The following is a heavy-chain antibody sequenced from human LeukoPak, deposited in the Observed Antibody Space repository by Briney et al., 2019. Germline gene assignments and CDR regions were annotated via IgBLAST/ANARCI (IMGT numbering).Heavy chain of an antibody. CDR1: GGSISTSAYY. CDR2: IYHSGST. D-gene: IGHD2-21*02. CDR3: AQCGGGDCYAFDY. J-gene: IGHJ4*02. V-gene: IGHV4-39*07. Sequence: SETLSLTCIVSGGSISTSAYYWGWIRQPPGKGLEWIGEIYHSGSTNYNPSLKSRVTISVDKSKNQFSLKLSSVTAADTAVYYCAQCGGGDCYAFDYWGQGTLVTVSS.